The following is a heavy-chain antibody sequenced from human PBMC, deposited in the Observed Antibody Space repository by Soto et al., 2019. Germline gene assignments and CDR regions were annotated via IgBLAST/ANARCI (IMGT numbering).Heavy chain of an antibody. Sequence: PSETLCITCSFSGGSIRSYYWNWIGQSPGKGLDWIGEINHSGSNNYSPSLKSRVTMSLDTSKNQFSLNLTSVTAADTAVYYCARGGSNAWKVAFDIWGQGTMVTVSS. CDR3: ARGGSNAWKVAFDI. V-gene: IGHV4-34*01. CDR2: INHSGSN. J-gene: IGHJ3*02. D-gene: IGHD1-1*01. CDR1: GGSIRSYY.